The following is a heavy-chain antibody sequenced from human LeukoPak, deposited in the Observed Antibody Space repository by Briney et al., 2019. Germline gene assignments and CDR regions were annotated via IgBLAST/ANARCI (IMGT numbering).Heavy chain of an antibody. D-gene: IGHD1-26*01. CDR1: GGSISSGSYY. Sequence: PSQTLSLTCTVSGGSISSGSYYWSWIRQPAGKGLEWIGRIYTSGSTNYNPSLKSRVTISVDTSKNQFSLKLSSVTAADTAVYYCARAPVVGATKGCFDYWGQGTLVTVSA. CDR3: ARAPVVGATKGCFDY. J-gene: IGHJ4*02. CDR2: IYTSGST. V-gene: IGHV4-61*02.